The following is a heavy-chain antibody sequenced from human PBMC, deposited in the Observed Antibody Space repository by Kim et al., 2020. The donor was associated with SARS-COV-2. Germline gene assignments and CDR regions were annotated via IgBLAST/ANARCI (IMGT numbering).Heavy chain of an antibody. Sequence: GGSLRLSCAASGFTFGDYAMHWVRQAPGKGLEWVSGISWNSGSIGYADSVKGRFTISRDNAKNSLYLQMNSLRAEDTALYYCAKDPGYGVLENYYYYYGMDVWGPGTTVTVSS. CDR2: ISWNSGSI. CDR1: GFTFGDYA. CDR3: AKDPGYGVLENYYYYYGMDV. D-gene: IGHD5-12*01. V-gene: IGHV3-9*01. J-gene: IGHJ6*02.